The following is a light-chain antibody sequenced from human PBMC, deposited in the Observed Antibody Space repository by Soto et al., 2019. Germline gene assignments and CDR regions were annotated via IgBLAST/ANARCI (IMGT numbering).Light chain of an antibody. CDR2: GAS. CDR3: QQYDNWPRT. V-gene: IGKV3-20*01. Sequence: EIVLTQSPGTLSLSPGERATLSCRASQSVSNNYLAWYQQTSGQAPGLLIYGASRRATGIPDRFSGSGSGTDFTLTISRLEPEDFAVYYCQQYDNWPRTFGQGTKV. J-gene: IGKJ1*01. CDR1: QSVSNNY.